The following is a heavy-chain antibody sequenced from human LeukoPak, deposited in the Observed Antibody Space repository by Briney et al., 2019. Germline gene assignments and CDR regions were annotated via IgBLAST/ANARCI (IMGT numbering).Heavy chain of an antibody. CDR1: GFTFSTYA. CDR2: ISTSGDRT. V-gene: IGHV3-23*01. CDR3: ARSAVGTSCCTAVDY. D-gene: IGHD1-26*01. Sequence: GGSLRLSCAASGFTFSTYAMTWVRQAPGKGLEWVSDISTSGDRTYYADSVKGRFTISRDNSKNTLYLQMNSLRAEHTAEYYCARSAVGTSCCTAVDYWGQGTLVTVSS. J-gene: IGHJ4*02.